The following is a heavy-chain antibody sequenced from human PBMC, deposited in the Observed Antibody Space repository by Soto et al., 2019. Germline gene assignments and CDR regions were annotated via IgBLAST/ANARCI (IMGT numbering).Heavy chain of an antibody. CDR3: ARGSEMATILAKSYYYYYGMDV. Sequence: SETLSLTCAVYGGSFSGYYWSWIRQPPGKGLEWIGEINHSGSTNYNPSLKSRVTISVDMSKNQFSLKLSSVTAADTAVYYCARGSEMATILAKSYYYYYGMDVWGQGTTVTVSS. V-gene: IGHV4-34*01. D-gene: IGHD5-12*01. J-gene: IGHJ6*02. CDR1: GGSFSGYY. CDR2: INHSGST.